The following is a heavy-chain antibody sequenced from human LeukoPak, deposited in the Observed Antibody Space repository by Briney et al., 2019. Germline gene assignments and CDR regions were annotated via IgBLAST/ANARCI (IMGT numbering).Heavy chain of an antibody. CDR3: ARGRAVTRDFDY. CDR1: GGSISSNY. Sequence: PSETLSLTCTVSGGSISSNYWTWIRQPPGQGLEWIGDVNYSGSTNYNPSLESRVTISVDTSKSQFSLKLRSVTAADTSVYYCARGRAVTRDFDYWGQGTLVSVSS. CDR2: VNYSGST. J-gene: IGHJ4*02. V-gene: IGHV4-34*01. D-gene: IGHD4-23*01.